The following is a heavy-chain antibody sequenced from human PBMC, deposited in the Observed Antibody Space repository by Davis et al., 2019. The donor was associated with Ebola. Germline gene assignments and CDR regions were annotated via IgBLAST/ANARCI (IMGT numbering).Heavy chain of an antibody. D-gene: IGHD3-3*01. V-gene: IGHV3-48*02. Sequence: GGSLRLSCAASGFTFSSYSMNWVRQAPGKGLEWVSYISSSSSTIYYADSVKGRFTISRDNAKNSLYLQMNSLRDEDTAVYYCARQITIFGVVITKYYYYYGMDVWGQGTTVTVSS. J-gene: IGHJ6*02. CDR2: ISSSSSTI. CDR1: GFTFSSYS. CDR3: ARQITIFGVVITKYYYYYGMDV.